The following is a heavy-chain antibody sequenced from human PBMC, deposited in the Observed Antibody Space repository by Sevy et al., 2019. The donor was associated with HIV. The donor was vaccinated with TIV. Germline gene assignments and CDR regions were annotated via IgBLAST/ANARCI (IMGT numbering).Heavy chain of an antibody. CDR2: ITGSGDST. Sequence: GGSPRLSCAASGFTFNTYAMSWVRQAPGRGLEWVSGITGSGDSTYYVDSVKGRFTISRDNSKDTLYLQMNSLRAEDTAVYYCASHGGSYPKQYIDYWGQGTLVTVSS. J-gene: IGHJ4*02. V-gene: IGHV3-23*01. CDR3: ASHGGSYPKQYIDY. CDR1: GFTFNTYA. D-gene: IGHD1-26*01.